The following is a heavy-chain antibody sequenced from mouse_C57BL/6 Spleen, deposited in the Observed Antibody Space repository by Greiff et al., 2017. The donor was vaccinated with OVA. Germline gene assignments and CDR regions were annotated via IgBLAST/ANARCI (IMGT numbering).Heavy chain of an antibody. V-gene: IGHV1-82*01. Sequence: VKLMESGPELVKPGASVKISCKASGYAFSSSWMNWVKRRPGKGLEWIGRIYPGDGDTNYNGKFKGKATLTADKSSSTAYMQLSSLTSEDSAVYFCARDSSDDVLFDYWGQGTTLTVSS. CDR2: IYPGDGDT. D-gene: IGHD3-2*02. CDR3: ARDSSDDVLFDY. CDR1: GYAFSSSW. J-gene: IGHJ2*01.